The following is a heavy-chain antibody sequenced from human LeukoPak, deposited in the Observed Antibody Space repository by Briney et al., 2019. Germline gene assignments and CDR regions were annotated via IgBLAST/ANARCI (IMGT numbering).Heavy chain of an antibody. J-gene: IGHJ4*02. Sequence: GALRLSCAASGFTFSNYEMNWVRQAPGKGLEWLSYISTSGSTICYADSVKGRFTISRDNAKNSLSLQMSSLRAEDTAIYYCARSSWAGRVGPDYWGQGTLVTVSS. D-gene: IGHD6-19*01. V-gene: IGHV3-48*03. CDR1: GFTFSNYE. CDR2: ISTSGSTI. CDR3: ARSSWAGRVGPDY.